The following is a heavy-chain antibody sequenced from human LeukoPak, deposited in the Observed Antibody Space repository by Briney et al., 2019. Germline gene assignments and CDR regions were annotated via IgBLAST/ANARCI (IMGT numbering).Heavy chain of an antibody. Sequence: GGSLRLSCGASGFTYRNYGIHWVRQAPGKGLEWVAVIWHDGSNIFYEDPVKGRFTISRDNSQNTLYLQMNSLSPEDTAVYYCARGWGRLVRLNEFDYWRQGTLVSVSS. D-gene: IGHD3-10*01. V-gene: IGHV3-33*01. J-gene: IGHJ4*02. CDR1: GFTYRNYG. CDR3: ARGWGRLVRLNEFDY. CDR2: IWHDGSNI.